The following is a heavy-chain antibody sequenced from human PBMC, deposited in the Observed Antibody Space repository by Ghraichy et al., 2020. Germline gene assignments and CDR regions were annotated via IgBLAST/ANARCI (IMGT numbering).Heavy chain of an antibody. V-gene: IGHV4-59*01. Sequence: SQTLSLTCVVSGGSINDYYWSWIRQPPGRGLEWIGYVYSNGNTNSTSSLRSLVTISLDTSKNRFSLMLNSVTAAGTAVYYCARFVGCHSGRWYGDYNWFDPWGQGILVTVSS. CDR3: ARFVGCHSGRWYGDYNWFDP. J-gene: IGHJ5*02. CDR2: VYSNGNT. D-gene: IGHD5-12*01. CDR1: GGSINDYY.